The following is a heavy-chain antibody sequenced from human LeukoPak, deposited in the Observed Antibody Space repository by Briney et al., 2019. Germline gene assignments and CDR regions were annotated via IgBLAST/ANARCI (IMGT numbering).Heavy chain of an antibody. V-gene: IGHV4-39*07. D-gene: IGHD5/OR15-5a*01. CDR2: ISYSGST. J-gene: IGHJ4*02. CDR3: AGLGVIVLVYQFEY. Sequence: PSETLSLTCAVSGGSITSSKYFWGWIRQPPGKELELIGIISYSGSTDYNPSLKSRVTISTDTSKKQFSLKLTSVTAADTGVYYCAGLGVIVLVYQFEYWGRGTPVTVSS. CDR1: GGSITSSKYF.